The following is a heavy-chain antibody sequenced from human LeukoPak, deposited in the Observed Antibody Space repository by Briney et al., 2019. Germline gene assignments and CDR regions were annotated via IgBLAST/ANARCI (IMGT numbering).Heavy chain of an antibody. CDR1: GFTFNDYY. CDR3: ARTRSAENYYGSGTVDY. J-gene: IGHJ4*02. V-gene: IGHV3-11*01. CDR2: ISSSGSTI. Sequence: GGSLRLSCAASGFTFNDYYMSWIRQAPGKGLEWVSYISSSGSTIYYADSVKGRFTISRDNAKNSLYLQMNSLRAEDTAVYYCARTRSAENYYGSGTVDYWGQGTLVTVSS. D-gene: IGHD3-10*01.